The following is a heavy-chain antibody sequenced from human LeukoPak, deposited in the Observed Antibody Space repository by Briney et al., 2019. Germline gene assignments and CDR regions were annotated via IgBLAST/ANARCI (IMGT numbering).Heavy chain of an antibody. D-gene: IGHD3-16*01. Sequence: SETLSLTCTVSGGSISSYYWYWIRQPAGKGLEWIGLIYTSGSTNYNPSLKGRVTMSVEPSKNQFSMKLSSVTPADTAVYYCARGGIGNAFDIWGQGTMVTVSS. CDR2: IYTSGST. CDR3: ARGGIGNAFDI. V-gene: IGHV4-4*07. J-gene: IGHJ3*02. CDR1: GGSISSYY.